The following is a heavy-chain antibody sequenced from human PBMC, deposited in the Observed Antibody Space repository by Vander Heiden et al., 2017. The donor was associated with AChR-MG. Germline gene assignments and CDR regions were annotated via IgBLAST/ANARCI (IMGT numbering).Heavy chain of an antibody. J-gene: IGHJ4*02. V-gene: IGHV1-2*02. D-gene: IGHD3-3*01. CDR2: INPNSGGT. CDR1: GYTFTGYY. Sequence: QVQLVQSGAEVKKPGASVKVSCKASGYTFTGYYMHWVRQAPGQGLEWMGWINPNSGGTNYAQKFQGRVTMTRDTSISTAYMELSRLRSDDTAVYYCARDGLGSYDFWIGYYGISGFDYWGQGTLVTVSS. CDR3: ARDGLGSYDFWIGYYGISGFDY.